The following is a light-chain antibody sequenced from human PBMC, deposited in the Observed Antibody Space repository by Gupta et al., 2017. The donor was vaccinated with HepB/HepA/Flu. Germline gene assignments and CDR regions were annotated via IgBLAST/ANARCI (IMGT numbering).Light chain of an antibody. CDR2: AAS. CDR3: QQSDTAPYT. V-gene: IGKV1-39*01. CDR1: QSISNY. J-gene: IGKJ2*01. Sequence: DTQMTPSPSSLSPSVGDRVTITCRASQSISNYLNWYQQKPVKAPKLLISAASSLQSGVPSMFSGSGSGTYFTLTISSLQPEHIATYYCQQSDTAPYTFGQGTKLEIK.